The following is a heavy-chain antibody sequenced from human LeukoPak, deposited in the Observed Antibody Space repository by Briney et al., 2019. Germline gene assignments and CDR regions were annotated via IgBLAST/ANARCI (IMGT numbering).Heavy chain of an antibody. CDR2: IYYIGTT. V-gene: IGHV4-59*01. Sequence: SETLSLTCTVAGDSMSSSYWGWVRQPPGKGLEWIGYIYYIGTTNYNPSLKSRVTISVDTSKNQFSLRLTSVTAADTALYYCARVSHRMGAFDVWGQGTMVTVSS. CDR3: ARVSHRMGAFDV. CDR1: GDSMSSSY. D-gene: IGHD1-26*01. J-gene: IGHJ3*01.